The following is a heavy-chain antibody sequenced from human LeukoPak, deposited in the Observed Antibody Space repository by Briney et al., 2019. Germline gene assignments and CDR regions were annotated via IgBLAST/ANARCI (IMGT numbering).Heavy chain of an antibody. CDR2: ISTSSSYT. CDR1: GFTFSDYY. Sequence: GGSLTLSCAASGFTFSDYYMSWIRPAPGKGLEWVSYISTSSSYTNYADSVKGRFTISRANAENSLYLQMNSLRAEDTAVYYCARGYSTVDYWGQGTLVTVSS. CDR3: ARGYSTVDY. J-gene: IGHJ4*02. D-gene: IGHD1-26*01. V-gene: IGHV3-11*03.